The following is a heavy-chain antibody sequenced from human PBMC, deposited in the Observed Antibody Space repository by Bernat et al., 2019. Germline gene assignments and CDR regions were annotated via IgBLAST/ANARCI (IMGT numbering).Heavy chain of an antibody. CDR3: ARDPLPRGIWSDETPYYYGMDV. D-gene: IGHD3-3*01. CDR2: ISGSGGST. CDR1: GFTFSSYA. V-gene: IGHV3-23*01. J-gene: IGHJ6*02. Sequence: EVQLLESGGGLVQPGGSLRLSCAASGFTFSSYAMSWVRQAPGKGLEWVSRISGSGGSTYYADSVKGRFTISRDNSKNTLYLQMNSLRAEDTAVYYCARDPLPRGIWSDETPYYYGMDVWGQGTTVTVSS.